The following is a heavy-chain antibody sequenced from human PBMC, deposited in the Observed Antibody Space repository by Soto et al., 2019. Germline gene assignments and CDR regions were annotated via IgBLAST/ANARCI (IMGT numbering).Heavy chain of an antibody. D-gene: IGHD2-2*03. CDR1: GFTVSSYG. V-gene: IGHV3-30*03. Sequence: GGSLRLSCAASGFTVSSYGMHWVRQAPGKGLEWVTVISYDGSNKYYADSVKGRFTISRDNSKNTLYLQMNSLRAEDTAVYYCARDNVDIVVVPAAHTPNNWFDPWGQGTLVT. J-gene: IGHJ5*02. CDR3: ARDNVDIVVVPAAHTPNNWFDP. CDR2: ISYDGSNK.